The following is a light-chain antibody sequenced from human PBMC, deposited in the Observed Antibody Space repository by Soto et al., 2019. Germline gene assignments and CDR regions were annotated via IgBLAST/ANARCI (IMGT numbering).Light chain of an antibody. CDR3: QQSYTSPYP. CDR1: QRMSRY. V-gene: IGKV1-39*01. CDR2: GAS. Sequence: DIPMTQSPSSLSASVGDRVTITCRASQRMSRYLNWYRQKPGKAPSLLIYGASNLQRGVPSRFTGSGSGTEFTLTISSLQPEDFSAFYCQQSYTSPYPFGQGTKLEIK. J-gene: IGKJ2*01.